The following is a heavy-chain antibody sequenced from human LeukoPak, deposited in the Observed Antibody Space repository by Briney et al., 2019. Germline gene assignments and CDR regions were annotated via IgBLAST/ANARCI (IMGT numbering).Heavy chain of an antibody. CDR2: IYAGGST. Sequence: PGGSLRLSCAASGFTVSSNYMSWVRQAPGKWLEWVSMIYAGGSTYYADSVKGRFTISRDNSKNTLYLQMSSLRAEDTAVYYCASGLYGMDVWDQGTTVTVSS. D-gene: IGHD2-21*01. J-gene: IGHJ6*02. CDR3: ASGLYGMDV. CDR1: GFTVSSNY. V-gene: IGHV3-66*01.